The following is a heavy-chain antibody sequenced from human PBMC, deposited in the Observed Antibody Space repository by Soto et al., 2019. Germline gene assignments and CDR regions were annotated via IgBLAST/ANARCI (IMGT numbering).Heavy chain of an antibody. CDR2: FDPEDGET. D-gene: IGHD3-10*01. J-gene: IGHJ3*02. V-gene: IGHV1-24*01. CDR1: GYTLTELS. Sequence: GASVKVSCKVSGYTLTELSMHWVRQAPGKGLEWMGGFDPEDGETIYAQKFQGRVTMTEDTSTDTAYMELSSLRSEDTAVYYCAPWPTYYYGSAPAYCFDIWRQLPMVP. CDR3: APWPTYYYGSAPAYCFDI.